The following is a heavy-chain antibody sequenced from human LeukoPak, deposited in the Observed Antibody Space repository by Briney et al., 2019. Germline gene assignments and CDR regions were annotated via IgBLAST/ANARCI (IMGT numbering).Heavy chain of an antibody. J-gene: IGHJ4*02. CDR2: IYSGGST. Sequence: GGSLRLSCAASGFTVSSNYMSWVRRAPGKGLEWVSVIYSGGSTYYADSVKGRFTISRHNSKNTLYLQMNSLRSDDTAVYYCATRDGYNSVWGQGTLVTVSS. V-gene: IGHV3-53*04. CDR1: GFTVSSNY. CDR3: ATRDGYNSV. D-gene: IGHD5-24*01.